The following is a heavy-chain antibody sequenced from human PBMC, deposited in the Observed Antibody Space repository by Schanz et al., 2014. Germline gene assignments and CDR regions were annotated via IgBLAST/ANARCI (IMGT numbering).Heavy chain of an antibody. CDR3: AKTPREYCNYDNCPNWFDS. J-gene: IGHJ5*01. CDR1: GFTFSSYA. Sequence: EVQLLESGGGLVQPGGSLRLSCAASGFTFSSYAMSWVRQAPGKGLEWVSAISGSGGSTYYADSVKGRFTISSDNSKSTLYLQMNSLRAEDTAVYYCAKTPREYCNYDNCPNWFDSWGQGTLVTASS. CDR2: ISGSGGST. D-gene: IGHD2-15*01. V-gene: IGHV3-23*01.